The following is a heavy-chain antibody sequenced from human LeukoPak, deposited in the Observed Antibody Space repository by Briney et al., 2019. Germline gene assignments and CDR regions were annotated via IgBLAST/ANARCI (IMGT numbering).Heavy chain of an antibody. J-gene: IGHJ4*02. Sequence: ASVTVSCKASGYTFTDYYMHWVRQAPGQGLEWMGWISAYNGYTNYAQKLQGRVTMTTDTSTSTAYMELRSLRSDDTAVYYCAKGDSSSFAGFEYWGQGTLVTVSS. V-gene: IGHV1-18*04. CDR2: ISAYNGYT. D-gene: IGHD6-6*01. CDR1: GYTFTDYY. CDR3: AKGDSSSFAGFEY.